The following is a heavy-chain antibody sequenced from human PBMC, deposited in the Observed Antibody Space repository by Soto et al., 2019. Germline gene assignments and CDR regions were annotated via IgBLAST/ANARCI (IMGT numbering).Heavy chain of an antibody. CDR1: GVTFRGYA. Sequence: GGFLRLSCPVSGVTFRGYAVHWVRQTPGKGLEWVTVISDEGSKTKYADSVKGRFSGSRGDSTHMVFLQMRRLRSEDTAVYHCASAYQLPSCFHDWGQGTPVTVAS. J-gene: IGHJ4*02. CDR3: ASAYQLPSCFHD. V-gene: IGHV3-30*14. CDR2: ISDEGSKT. D-gene: IGHD2-2*01.